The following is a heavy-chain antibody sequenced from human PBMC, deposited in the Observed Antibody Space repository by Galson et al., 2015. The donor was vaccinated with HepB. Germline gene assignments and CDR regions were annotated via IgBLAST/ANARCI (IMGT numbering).Heavy chain of an antibody. V-gene: IGHV1-18*01. Sequence: SVKVSCKASGYTFSSYGISWVRQAPGQGLEWMGWISGYNGNTNYVQKLQGRVTMTTDTSTSTAYMELRSLRSDDTAVYYCARDGLVISTRWFDPWGQGILVTVSS. CDR2: ISGYNGNT. CDR3: ARDGLVISTRWFDP. J-gene: IGHJ5*02. CDR1: GYTFSSYG. D-gene: IGHD3-22*01.